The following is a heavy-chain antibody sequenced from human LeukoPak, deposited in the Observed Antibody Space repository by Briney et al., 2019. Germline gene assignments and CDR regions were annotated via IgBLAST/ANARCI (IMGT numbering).Heavy chain of an antibody. Sequence: GGSLRLSCAASGFTFSSYSMNWVRQAPGKGLEWVSSISSSSSYIYYADSVKGRFTISRDNAKNSLYLQMNSLRAEDTAVYYCARAKYYDFWSGYSSFGYWGQGTLVTVSS. CDR1: GFTFSSYS. J-gene: IGHJ4*02. CDR3: ARAKYYDFWSGYSSFGY. V-gene: IGHV3-21*01. D-gene: IGHD3-3*01. CDR2: ISSSSSYI.